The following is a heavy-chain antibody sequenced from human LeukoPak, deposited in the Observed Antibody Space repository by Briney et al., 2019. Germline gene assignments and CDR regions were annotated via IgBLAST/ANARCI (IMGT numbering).Heavy chain of an antibody. CDR3: ARGPRNYYDSSGYR. J-gene: IGHJ4*02. CDR2: IYCSGST. V-gene: IGHV4-59*01. CDR1: GGSISSYY. Sequence: SETLSLTCTVSGGSISSYYWSWIRQPPGKGLEWIGYIYCSGSTNYNPSLKSRVTISVDTSKNQFSLKLSSVTAADTAVYYCARGPRNYYDSSGYRWGQGTLVTVSS. D-gene: IGHD3-22*01.